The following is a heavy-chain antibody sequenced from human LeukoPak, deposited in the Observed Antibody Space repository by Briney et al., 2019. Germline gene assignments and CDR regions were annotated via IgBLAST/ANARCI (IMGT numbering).Heavy chain of an antibody. CDR2: IHGSGNT. D-gene: IGHD2-15*01. CDR3: ARLSRYCSGGSCYGENWLDS. CDR1: GGSISGYY. V-gene: IGHV4-59*01. Sequence: PSETLSLTCSVSGGSISGYYWSWVRQPPGKGLEWIGYIHGSGNTKYNPSLKSRVTISVDTSTNQFSLKLNSVTAADTDVYYCARLSRYCSGGSCYGENWLDSWGQGTLVTVSS. J-gene: IGHJ5*01.